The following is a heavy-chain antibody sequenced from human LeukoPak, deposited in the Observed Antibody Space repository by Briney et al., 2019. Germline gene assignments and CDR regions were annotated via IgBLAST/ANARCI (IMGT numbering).Heavy chain of an antibody. CDR2: IIPIFGTA. D-gene: IGHD3-10*01. Sequence: ASVKVSCKVSGGTFSSYAISWVRQAPGQGLEWMGGIIPIFGTANYAQKFQGRVTITADESTSTAYMELSSLRSEDTAVYYCARAGGSGTRRYYFDYWGQGTLVTVSS. J-gene: IGHJ4*02. CDR3: ARAGGSGTRRYYFDY. CDR1: GGTFSSYA. V-gene: IGHV1-69*13.